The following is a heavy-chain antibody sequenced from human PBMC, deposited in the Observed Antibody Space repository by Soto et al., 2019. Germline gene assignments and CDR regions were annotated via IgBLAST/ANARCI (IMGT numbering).Heavy chain of an antibody. CDR2: IYYSGST. Sequence: SETLSLTCTVSGGSISSYYWSWIRQPPGKGLEWIGYIYYSGSTNYNPSLKSRVTISVDTSKNQFSLKLSSVTAADTAVYYCARAQTYYDILTGYSLFDYWGQGTLVTVSS. J-gene: IGHJ4*02. CDR3: ARAQTYYDILTGYSLFDY. CDR1: GGSISSYY. V-gene: IGHV4-59*01. D-gene: IGHD3-9*01.